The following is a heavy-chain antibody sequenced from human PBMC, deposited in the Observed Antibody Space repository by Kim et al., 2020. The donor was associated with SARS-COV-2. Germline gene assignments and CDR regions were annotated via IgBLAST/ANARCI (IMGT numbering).Heavy chain of an antibody. CDR2: IYYSGST. Sequence: SETLSLTCTVSGGSISSYYWSWIRQPPGKGLEWIGYIYYSGSTNYNPSLKSRVTISVDTSKNQFSLKLSSVTAADTAVYYCARHKGDHYGDYPYYYYGMDVWGQGTTVTVSS. J-gene: IGHJ6*02. CDR1: GGSISSYY. D-gene: IGHD4-17*01. CDR3: ARHKGDHYGDYPYYYYGMDV. V-gene: IGHV4-59*08.